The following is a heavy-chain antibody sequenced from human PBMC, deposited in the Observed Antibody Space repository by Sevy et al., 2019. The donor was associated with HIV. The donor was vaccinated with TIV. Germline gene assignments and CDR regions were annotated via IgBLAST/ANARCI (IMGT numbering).Heavy chain of an antibody. CDR2: IIPIFGTA. V-gene: IGHV1-69*06. CDR3: ASFSSGWYRYYYYYMDV. J-gene: IGHJ6*03. D-gene: IGHD6-19*01. Sequence: ASVKVSCKASGGTFSSYAISWVRQAPGQGLEWMGGIIPIFGTANYAQKFQGRVTITADKSTSTAYMELSSLRSEDTAVYYCASFSSGWYRYYYYYMDVWGKGTTVTVSS. CDR1: GGTFSSYA.